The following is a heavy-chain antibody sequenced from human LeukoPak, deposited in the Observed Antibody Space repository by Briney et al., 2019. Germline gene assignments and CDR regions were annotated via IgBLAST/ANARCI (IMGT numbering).Heavy chain of an antibody. CDR2: ISGSGGST. Sequence: GGSLRLSCAASGFTFSSYEMNWVRQAPGKGLEWVSAISGSGGSTYYADSVKGRFTISRDNSKNTLYLQMNSLRAEDTAVYYCAKALTKATDYMDVWGKGTTVTVSS. D-gene: IGHD2-2*01. CDR3: AKALTKATDYMDV. V-gene: IGHV3-23*01. CDR1: GFTFSSYE. J-gene: IGHJ6*03.